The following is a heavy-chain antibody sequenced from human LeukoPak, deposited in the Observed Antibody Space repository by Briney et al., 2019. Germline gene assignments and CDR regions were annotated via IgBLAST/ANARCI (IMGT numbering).Heavy chain of an antibody. CDR1: GFTFNDYT. D-gene: IGHD2/OR15-2a*01. V-gene: IGHV3-43*01. J-gene: IGHJ1*01. Sequence: QPGGSLRLSCAASGFTFNDYTMHWVRQAPGKGLEWVSLISWNGGSTHYADSVKGRFTISRDNSKNSLFLQMHSLRTEDTALYYCAKADSGEYAHFQHWGQGTLGTVSS. CDR3: AKADSGEYAHFQH. CDR2: ISWNGGST.